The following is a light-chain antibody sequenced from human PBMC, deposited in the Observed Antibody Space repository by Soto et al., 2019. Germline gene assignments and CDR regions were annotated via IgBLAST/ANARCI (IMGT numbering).Light chain of an antibody. J-gene: IGKJ5*01. CDR1: HSVSSSY. V-gene: IGKV3-15*01. Sequence: EIVLTHSPCTLSLAPGEIATLSSSPSHSVSSSYLAWYQQKPVQSPRLLIYGASNRATGLPARFSGSGSGTEFTLTISSLQSEDFAVYYCQQYTNWPHKITVGHGTRLEIK. CDR2: GAS. CDR3: QQYTNWPHKIT.